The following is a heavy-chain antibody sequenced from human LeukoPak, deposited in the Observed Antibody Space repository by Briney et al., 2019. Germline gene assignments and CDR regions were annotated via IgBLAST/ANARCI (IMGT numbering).Heavy chain of an antibody. CDR3: ARMDWSSSSSRNYFDY. CDR1: GDSVSNNSAA. CDR2: TYYRSKWYN. V-gene: IGHV6-1*01. J-gene: IGHJ4*02. Sequence: SQTLSLTCAISGDSVSNNSAAWNWIRQSPSRGLEWLGRTYYRSKWYNDYAVSVKSRITINPDTSKNQFSLQLNSVTPEDTAVYYCARMDWSSSSSRNYFDYWGQGTLVTVSS. D-gene: IGHD6-6*01.